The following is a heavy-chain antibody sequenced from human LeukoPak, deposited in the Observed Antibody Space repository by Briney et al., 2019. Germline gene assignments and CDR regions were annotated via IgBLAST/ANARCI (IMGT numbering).Heavy chain of an antibody. CDR3: TRAPYCSGGSCYDY. D-gene: IGHD2-15*01. CDR2: IRSKAYGGTT. Sequence: GGSLRLYCTASGFTFGDYAMSWVRQAQGKGLEWVGFIRSKAYGGTTEYAASVKGRFTISRDDSKSIAYLQMNSLKTEDTAVYYCTRAPYCSGGSCYDYWGQGTLVTVSS. V-gene: IGHV3-49*04. J-gene: IGHJ4*02. CDR1: GFTFGDYA.